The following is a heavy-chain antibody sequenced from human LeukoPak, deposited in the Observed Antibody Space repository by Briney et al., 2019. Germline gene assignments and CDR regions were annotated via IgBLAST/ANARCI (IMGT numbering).Heavy chain of an antibody. Sequence: GGSLRLSCAASGFTFSSYSMNWVRQAPGKGLEWVSSISSSSSYIYYADSVKGRFTISRDNAKNSLYLQMNSLRAEDTAVYYCARDLSSYSSSWYIRDAYLDYWDQGTLVTVSS. V-gene: IGHV3-21*01. J-gene: IGHJ4*02. CDR1: GFTFSSYS. CDR3: ARDLSSYSSSWYIRDAYLDY. D-gene: IGHD6-13*01. CDR2: ISSSSSYI.